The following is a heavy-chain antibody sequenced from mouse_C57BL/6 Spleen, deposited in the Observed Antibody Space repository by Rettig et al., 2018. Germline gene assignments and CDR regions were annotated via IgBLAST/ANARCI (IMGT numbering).Heavy chain of an antibody. D-gene: IGHD2-5*01. CDR3: ASYYSNYDY. CDR2: INTYSGVP. J-gene: IGHJ2*01. CDR1: GYTFTTYG. Sequence: SGPELKKPGETVKISCKASGYTFTTYGMSWVKQAPGKGLKWMGWINTYSGVPTYADDFKGRFAFSLETSASTAYLQINNLKNEDTATYFCASYYSNYDYWDQGTTLTVSS. V-gene: IGHV9-3*01.